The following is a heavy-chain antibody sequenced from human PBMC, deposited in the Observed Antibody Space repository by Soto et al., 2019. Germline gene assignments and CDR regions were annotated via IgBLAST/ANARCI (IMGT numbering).Heavy chain of an antibody. Sequence: EVQLLESGGGLVQPGGSLRLSCAASGFTFSSYAMSWVRQAPGKGLEWVSAISGSGGSTYYADSVKGRFTISRDNSKNTLYLQMNSLRAEDTAVYYCAKDGRYCGGDCYPADFDYCGQGTLVTVSS. CDR2: ISGSGGST. J-gene: IGHJ4*02. CDR1: GFTFSSYA. CDR3: AKDGRYCGGDCYPADFDY. D-gene: IGHD2-21*02. V-gene: IGHV3-23*01.